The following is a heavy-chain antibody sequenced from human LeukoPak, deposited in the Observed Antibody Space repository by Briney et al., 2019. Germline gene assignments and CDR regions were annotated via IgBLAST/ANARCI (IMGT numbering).Heavy chain of an antibody. Sequence: SETLSLTCTVSGGSFSSGNYYWGWFRQPPGKGLEWIGSIYYSVRAHYNPSLKSRVTISVYTSQNQFSLKLSSVTAPDTAVCYWSIITEYYYVWGNYRQTQSFDIWGQGTMVTVSS. D-gene: IGHD3-16*02. CDR2: IYYSVRA. CDR3: SIITEYYYVWGNYRQTQSFDI. V-gene: IGHV4-39*01. CDR1: GGSFSSGNYY. J-gene: IGHJ3*02.